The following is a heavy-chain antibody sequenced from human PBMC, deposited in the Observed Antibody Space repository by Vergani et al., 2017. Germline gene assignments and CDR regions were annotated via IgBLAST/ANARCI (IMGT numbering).Heavy chain of an antibody. J-gene: IGHJ4*02. Sequence: QVQLQESGPGLVKPSETLSLTCTVSGGSISSYYWSWIRQPPGKGLEWIGYIYYSGSTNYNPSLKSRVTISVDTSKNQFSLKLSSVTAADTAVYYCASARKNTAALVDYWGQGTLVTVSS. CDR2: IYYSGST. D-gene: IGHD5-18*01. V-gene: IGHV4-59*01. CDR3: ASARKNTAALVDY. CDR1: GGSISSYY.